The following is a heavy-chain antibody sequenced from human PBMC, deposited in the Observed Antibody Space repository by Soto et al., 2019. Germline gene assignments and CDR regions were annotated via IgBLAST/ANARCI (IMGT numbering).Heavy chain of an antibody. V-gene: IGHV3-23*01. CDR2: ISGSGVST. J-gene: IGHJ3*01. CDR1: GFTFSNSA. D-gene: IGHD6-19*01. CDR3: ANVPRSGWYFGAFDF. Sequence: EVQLLESGGGLVQPGGSLRLSCAASGFTFSNSAMNWVRQAPGKGLEWVSTISGSGVSTNYADSVKGRFTISRDNSKNTLYLQMHSLRAEDTAIYYCANVPRSGWYFGAFDFWGQGTMVTVSS.